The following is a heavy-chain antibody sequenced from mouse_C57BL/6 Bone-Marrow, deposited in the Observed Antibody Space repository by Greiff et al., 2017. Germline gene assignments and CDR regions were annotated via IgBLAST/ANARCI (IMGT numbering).Heavy chain of an antibody. D-gene: IGHD2-4*01. CDR2: IDPANGNT. V-gene: IGHV14-3*01. CDR3: ARYFYEYDGGYYFDY. J-gene: IGHJ2*01. CDR1: GFNIKNTY. Sequence: VQLQQPGAELVRPGASVKLSCTASGFNIKNTYMHWVKQRPEQGLEWIGRIDPANGNTKYAPKFQGKATITADTSSNTAYLQLSSLTSEDTAIYYCARYFYEYDGGYYFDYWGQGTTLTVSS.